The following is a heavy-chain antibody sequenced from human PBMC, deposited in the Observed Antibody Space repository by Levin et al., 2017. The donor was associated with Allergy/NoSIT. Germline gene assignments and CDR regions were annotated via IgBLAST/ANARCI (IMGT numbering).Heavy chain of an antibody. D-gene: IGHD6-13*01. CDR3: ARNPSAPGTTFYYGMDA. V-gene: IGHV4-31*03. Sequence: SETLSLTCTVSGGSISSGGKYWSWIRQHPGKGLEWIGYIYYSGSTYYNPSLKSRVAISVDTSKNQFSLKMTSVTAADTAVYYCARNPSAPGTTFYYGMDAWGQGTTVTVSS. CDR1: GGSISSGGKY. CDR2: IYYSGST. J-gene: IGHJ6*02.